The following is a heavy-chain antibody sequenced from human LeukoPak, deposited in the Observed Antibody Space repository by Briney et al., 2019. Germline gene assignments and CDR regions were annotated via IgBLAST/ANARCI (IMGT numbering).Heavy chain of an antibody. J-gene: IGHJ4*02. CDR2: INPNSGGT. D-gene: IGHD6-19*01. CDR1: GGTFSSYA. CDR3: ARDGQQWLDTYYFDY. Sequence: ASVKVSCKASGGTFSSYAISWVRQAPGQGLEWMGWINPNSGGTNYAQKFQGRVTMTRDTSISTAYMELSRLRSDDTAVYYCARDGQQWLDTYYFDYWGQGTLVTVSS. V-gene: IGHV1-2*02.